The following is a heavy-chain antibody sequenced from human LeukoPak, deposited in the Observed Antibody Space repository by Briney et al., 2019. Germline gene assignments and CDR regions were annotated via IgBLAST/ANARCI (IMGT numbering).Heavy chain of an antibody. CDR3: ARSVILTGYPHYYYYGMDV. D-gene: IGHD3-9*01. CDR1: GYTFTGYY. J-gene: IGHJ6*02. V-gene: IGHV1-2*02. CDR2: INPNSGGT. Sequence: APVKVSCKASGYTFTGYYMHRVRQAPGQGLEWMGWINPNSGGTNYAQKFQGRVTMTRDTSISTAYMELSRLRSDDTAVYYCARSVILTGYPHYYYYGMDVWGQGTTVTVSS.